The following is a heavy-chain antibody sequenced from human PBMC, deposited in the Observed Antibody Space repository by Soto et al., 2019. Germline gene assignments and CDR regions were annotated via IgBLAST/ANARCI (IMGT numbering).Heavy chain of an antibody. J-gene: IGHJ6*02. CDR3: ATQTGLYYYGMDV. V-gene: IGHV4-59*01. CDR1: WGSINAFF. Sequence: LXLTFTVSWGSINAFFWSWVRQPPGKGLESIGYIFYSGSTNYNPSLKSRVTISLDTSKTQFSLNLTSVTAADTAVYYCATQTGLYYYGMDVWGQGTTVTVSS. CDR2: IFYSGST.